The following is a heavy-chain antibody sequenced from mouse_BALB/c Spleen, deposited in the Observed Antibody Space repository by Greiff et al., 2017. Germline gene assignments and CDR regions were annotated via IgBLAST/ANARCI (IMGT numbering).Heavy chain of an antibody. J-gene: IGHJ3*01. Sequence: DVQLQESGAELVKPGASVKLSCTASGFNIKDTYMHWVKQRPEQGLEWIGRIDPANGNTKYDPKFQGKATITADTSSNTAYLQLSSLTSEDTAVYYCAWAYYRYDGTWFAYWGQGTLVTVSA. CDR2: IDPANGNT. V-gene: IGHV14-3*02. D-gene: IGHD2-14*01. CDR1: GFNIKDTY. CDR3: AWAYYRYDGTWFAY.